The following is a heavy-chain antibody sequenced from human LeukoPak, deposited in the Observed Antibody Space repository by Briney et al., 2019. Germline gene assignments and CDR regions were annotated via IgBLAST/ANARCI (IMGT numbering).Heavy chain of an antibody. CDR2: ISSSGSTI. V-gene: IGHV3-48*03. J-gene: IGHJ4*02. Sequence: PGGSLRLSCAASGFTFSSYEMNWVRQAPGKGLEWVSYISSSGSTIYYADSVRGRFTISRDNAKNSLYLQMNSLRAEDTAVHYCARQPDDFSGWNNGQDFFDYWGQGTLVAVSS. CDR1: GFTFSSYE. CDR3: ARQPDDFSGWNNGQDFFDY. D-gene: IGHD6-19*01.